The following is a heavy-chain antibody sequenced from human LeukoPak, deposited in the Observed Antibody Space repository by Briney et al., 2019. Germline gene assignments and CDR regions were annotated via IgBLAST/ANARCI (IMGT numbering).Heavy chain of an antibody. D-gene: IGHD1-26*01. Sequence: PGGSLRLSCAASGFTFSSYGMPWVRQAPGKGLEWVAVISYDGSNKYYADSVKGRFTISRDNSKNTLYLQMNSLRAEDTAVYYCGGSYLAAFDYWGQGTLVTVSS. V-gene: IGHV3-30*03. CDR1: GFTFSSYG. CDR3: GGSYLAAFDY. CDR2: ISYDGSNK. J-gene: IGHJ4*02.